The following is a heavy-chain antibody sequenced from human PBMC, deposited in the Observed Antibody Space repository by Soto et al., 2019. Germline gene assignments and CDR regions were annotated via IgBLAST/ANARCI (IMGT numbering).Heavy chain of an antibody. J-gene: IGHJ6*02. CDR2: IWYDGSIK. CDR3: ARDDDGMDV. V-gene: IGHV3-33*01. Sequence: QVQLVESGGGVVQPGRSLRLSCAASGFTFSTYGMHWVRQAPGKGLEWVAVIWYDGSIKYYAESVKGRFTISRDDSKNTLYLQMDSLTAEDTAVYYCARDDDGMDVWGQGTTVTFSS. CDR1: GFTFSTYG.